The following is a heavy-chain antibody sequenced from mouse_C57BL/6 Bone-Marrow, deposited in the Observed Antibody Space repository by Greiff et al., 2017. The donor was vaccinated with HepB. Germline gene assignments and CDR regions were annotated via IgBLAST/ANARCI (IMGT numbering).Heavy chain of an antibody. CDR3: ARGNYYGNYRYFDV. CDR1: GYTFTNYW. Sequence: VQRVESGAELVRPGTSVKMSCKASGYTFTNYWIGWAKQRPGHGLEWIGDIYPGGGYTNYNEKFKGKATLTADKSSSTAYMQFSSLTSEDSAIYYCARGNYYGNYRYFDVWGTGTTVTVSS. CDR2: IYPGGGYT. D-gene: IGHD2-1*01. V-gene: IGHV1-63*01. J-gene: IGHJ1*03.